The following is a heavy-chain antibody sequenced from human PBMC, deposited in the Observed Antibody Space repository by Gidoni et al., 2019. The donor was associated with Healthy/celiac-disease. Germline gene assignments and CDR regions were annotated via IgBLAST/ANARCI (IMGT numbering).Heavy chain of an antibody. Sequence: QVQLVESGGGVVQPGRSLRLSCPASGFTFSSYAMHWVRQAPGQGLEWVAVISYDGSNKYYADSVKGRFTISRDNSKNTLYLQMNSLRAEDTAVYYCARGLPPIDDSSGYIGYWGQGTLVTVSS. CDR3: ARGLPPIDDSSGYIGY. J-gene: IGHJ4*02. D-gene: IGHD3-22*01. CDR2: ISYDGSNK. CDR1: GFTFSSYA. V-gene: IGHV3-30-3*01.